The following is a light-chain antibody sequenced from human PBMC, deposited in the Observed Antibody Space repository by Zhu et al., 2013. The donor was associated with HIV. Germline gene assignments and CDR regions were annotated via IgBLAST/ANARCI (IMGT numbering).Light chain of an antibody. CDR1: QSISSW. Sequence: DIQMTQSPSTLSASVGDRVTITCRASQSISSWLAWYQQKPGKAPKLLIYKASSLESGVPSRFSGSGSGTEFTLTISSLQPDDFATYYCQQRSFGQRDQGGNQT. CDR3: QQRS. V-gene: IGKV1-5*03. CDR2: KAS. J-gene: IGKJ1*01.